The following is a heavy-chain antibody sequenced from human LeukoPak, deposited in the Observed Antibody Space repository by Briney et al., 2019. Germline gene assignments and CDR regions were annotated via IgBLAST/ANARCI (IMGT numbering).Heavy chain of an antibody. CDR1: GFTFSTYA. Sequence: ESGGSLRLSCAASGFTFSTYAMSWVRQAPGKGLEWVSAISSSSSYIYYADSGKGRFTISRDNAKNSLYLQMNSLRAEDTAVYYCARYAITYLPVCSSTSCYPYYYMDVWGKGTTVTVSS. CDR3: ARYAITYLPVCSSTSCYPYYYMDV. V-gene: IGHV3-21*01. D-gene: IGHD2-2*01. CDR2: ISSSSSYI. J-gene: IGHJ6*03.